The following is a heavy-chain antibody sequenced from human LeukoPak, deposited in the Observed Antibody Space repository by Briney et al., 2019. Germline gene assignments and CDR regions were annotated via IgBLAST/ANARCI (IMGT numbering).Heavy chain of an antibody. CDR3: ARDAGFGTGYYYGMDV. V-gene: IGHV4-39*07. Sequence: SETLSLTCTVSGGSISSSSYYWGWIRQPPGKGLEWIGYIYHSGSTYYNPSLKSRVTISVDTSKNQFSLKLSSVTAADTAVYYCARDAGFGTGYYYGMDVWGQGTTVTVSS. J-gene: IGHJ6*02. CDR1: GGSISSSSYY. D-gene: IGHD3-10*01. CDR2: IYHSGST.